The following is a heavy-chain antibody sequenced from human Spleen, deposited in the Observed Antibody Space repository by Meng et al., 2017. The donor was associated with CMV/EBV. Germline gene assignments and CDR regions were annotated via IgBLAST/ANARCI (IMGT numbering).Heavy chain of an antibody. Sequence: GFTFSSYVMTWVRQAPGKGLEWVSSISSSSSYIYYADSVKGRFTISRDNAKNSLYLQMNSLRAEDTAVYYCARGIVVVPAANGGVDYWGQGTLVTVSS. V-gene: IGHV3-21*01. J-gene: IGHJ4*02. CDR1: GFTFSSYV. CDR2: ISSSSSYI. D-gene: IGHD2-2*01. CDR3: ARGIVVVPAANGGVDY.